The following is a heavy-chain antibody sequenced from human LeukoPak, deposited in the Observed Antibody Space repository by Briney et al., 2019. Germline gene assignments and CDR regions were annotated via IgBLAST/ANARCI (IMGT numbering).Heavy chain of an antibody. CDR3: ARDTYGSGSSEYFQH. Sequence: PSETLSLTYTVSGVSISSSSYYWGWIRQPPGKGLEWIGSIYYSGSTYYNPSLKSRVTISVDTSKNQFSLKLSSVTAADTAVYYCARDTYGSGSSEYFQHWGQGTLVTVSS. V-gene: IGHV4-39*07. J-gene: IGHJ1*01. D-gene: IGHD3-10*01. CDR1: GVSISSSSYY. CDR2: IYYSGST.